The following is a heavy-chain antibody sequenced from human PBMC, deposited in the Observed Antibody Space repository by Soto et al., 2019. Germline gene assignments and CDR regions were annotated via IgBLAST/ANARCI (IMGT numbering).Heavy chain of an antibody. CDR1: GFIFSNDY. CDR2: ISASGGTT. J-gene: IGHJ4*02. D-gene: IGHD2-15*01. CDR3: AKEGYPGSTFFC. Sequence: PGGSLILSCAASGFIFSNDYRNWVRQAPGKGLEWVSAISASGGTTYYADSVKGRFSISRDNSKNTLHLQMNSLRAEDTAVYYCAKEGYPGSTFFCWGQGILVTVSS. V-gene: IGHV3-23*01.